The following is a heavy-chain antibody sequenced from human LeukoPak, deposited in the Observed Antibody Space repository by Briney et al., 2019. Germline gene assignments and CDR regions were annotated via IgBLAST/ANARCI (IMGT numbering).Heavy chain of an antibody. CDR3: ARDAVVRGVIDY. CDR1: GFTFSSYA. V-gene: IGHV3-30*04. Sequence: GGSLGLSCAASGFTFSSYAMHWVRQAPGKGLEWVAVISYDGSNKYYADSVKGRFTISRDNSKNTLYLQMNSLRAEDTAVYYCARDAVVRGVIDYWGQGTLVTVSS. D-gene: IGHD3-10*01. CDR2: ISYDGSNK. J-gene: IGHJ4*02.